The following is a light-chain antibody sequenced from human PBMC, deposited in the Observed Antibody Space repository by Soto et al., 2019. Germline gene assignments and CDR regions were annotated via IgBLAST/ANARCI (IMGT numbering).Light chain of an antibody. CDR3: QSWGTGIVI. CDR2: LNRDGSH. V-gene: IGLV4-69*01. CDR1: SGHSNYA. J-gene: IGLJ2*01. Sequence: QSVLTQSPSASASLGASVKLTCTLSSGHSNYAIAWHQQQPEKGPRYLMKLNRDGSHSKGDGIPNRFSGSSSGAERYLTISSLQSEYEADYSCQSWGTGIVIFGGGTKLTVL.